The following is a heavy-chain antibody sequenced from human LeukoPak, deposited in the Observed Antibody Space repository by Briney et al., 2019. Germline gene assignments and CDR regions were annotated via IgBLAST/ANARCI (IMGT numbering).Heavy chain of an antibody. CDR1: GGSISSYY. CDR3: AGTGYSGYDLGWYFDL. V-gene: IGHV4-4*09. Sequence: SETLSLTCTVSGGSISSYYWSWIRQPPGKGLEWIGYICTSGSTNYNPSLKSRVTISVDTSKNQFSLKLSSVTAADTAAYYCAGTGYSGYDLGWYFDLWGRGTLVTVSS. D-gene: IGHD5-12*01. CDR2: ICTSGST. J-gene: IGHJ2*01.